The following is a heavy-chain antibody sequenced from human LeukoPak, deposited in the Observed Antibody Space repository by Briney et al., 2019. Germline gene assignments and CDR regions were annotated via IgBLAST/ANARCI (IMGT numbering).Heavy chain of an antibody. V-gene: IGHV4-61*01. CDR3: ARGDDILTGYYPFDY. D-gene: IGHD3-9*01. Sequence: SETLTLTCTVSGGSVSRGSYYWSWIRQPPGKGLEWIGYIYYSGSTNYNPSFKSRVTISVDTSKNQFSLKLSSVTAADTAVYYCARGDDILTGYYPFDYWGQGTLVTVSS. CDR2: IYYSGST. J-gene: IGHJ4*02. CDR1: GGSVSRGSYY.